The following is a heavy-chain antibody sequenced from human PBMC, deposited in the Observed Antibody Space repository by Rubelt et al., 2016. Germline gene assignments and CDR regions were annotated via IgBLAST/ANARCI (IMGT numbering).Heavy chain of an antibody. CDR1: GFTVSSNY. J-gene: IGHJ4*02. V-gene: IGHV3-66*01. CDR2: LYSGGET. Sequence: EVQLVESGGGLVQPGGSLRLSCAASGFTVSSNYMTWVRQAPGKGLEWVSVLYSGGETYYADSVKGRFTLSRENSKNTRYLQMSSLRAEDTAVYYCALHYYPLKWGQGTQVTVSS. D-gene: IGHD3-10*01. CDR3: ALHYYPLK.